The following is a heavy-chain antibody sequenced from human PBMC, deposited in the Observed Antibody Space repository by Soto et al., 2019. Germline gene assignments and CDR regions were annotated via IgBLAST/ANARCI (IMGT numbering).Heavy chain of an antibody. D-gene: IGHD3-22*01. Sequence: LSLTCTVSGGSISSGDYYWSWIRQPPGKGLEWIGYIYYSGSTYYNPSLKSRVTISVDTSKNQFSLKLSSVTAADTAVYYCARDRNPSHHDSNGLGWIDYWGHGTLVTVSS. CDR1: GGSISSGDYY. CDR3: ARDRNPSHHDSNGLGWIDY. J-gene: IGHJ4*01. CDR2: IYYSGST. V-gene: IGHV4-30-4*01.